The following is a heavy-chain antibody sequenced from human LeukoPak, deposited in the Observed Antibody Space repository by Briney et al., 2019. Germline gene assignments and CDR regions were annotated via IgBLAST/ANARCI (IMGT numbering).Heavy chain of an antibody. Sequence: ASVKVSCKASGYTFTSYGISWVRQAPGQGLEWMGIINPSGGSTSYAQKFQGRVTMTRDTSTSTVYMELSSLRSEDTAVYYCARVVSGWYSYYYYYMDVWGKGTTVTISS. V-gene: IGHV1-46*01. D-gene: IGHD6-19*01. J-gene: IGHJ6*03. CDR1: GYTFTSYG. CDR2: INPSGGST. CDR3: ARVVSGWYSYYYYYMDV.